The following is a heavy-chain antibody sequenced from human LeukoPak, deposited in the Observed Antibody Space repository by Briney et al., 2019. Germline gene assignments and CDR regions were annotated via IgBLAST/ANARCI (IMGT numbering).Heavy chain of an antibody. CDR1: GYTFTSYD. CDR2: MNPNSGNT. Sequence: GASVKDSCKASGYTFTSYDINWVRQATGQGLEWMGWMNPNSGNTGYAQKFQGRVTMTRNTSISTAYMKLSSLRSEDTAVYYCARRGRVYNWFDPWGQGTLVTVSS. D-gene: IGHD6-13*01. V-gene: IGHV1-8*01. J-gene: IGHJ5*02. CDR3: ARRGRVYNWFDP.